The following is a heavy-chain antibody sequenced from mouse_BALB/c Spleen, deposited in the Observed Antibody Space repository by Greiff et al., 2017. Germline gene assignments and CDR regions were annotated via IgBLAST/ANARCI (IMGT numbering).Heavy chain of an antibody. CDR2: ISSGSSTI. J-gene: IGHJ4*01. Sequence: EVQGVESGGGLVQPGGSRKLSCAASGFTFSSFGMHWVRQAPEKGLEWVAYISSGSSTIYYADTVKGRFTISRDNPKNTLFLQMTSLRSEDTAMYYCARFGYYGSSGAMDYWGQGTSVTVSS. CDR1: GFTFSSFG. D-gene: IGHD1-1*01. V-gene: IGHV5-17*02. CDR3: ARFGYYGSSGAMDY.